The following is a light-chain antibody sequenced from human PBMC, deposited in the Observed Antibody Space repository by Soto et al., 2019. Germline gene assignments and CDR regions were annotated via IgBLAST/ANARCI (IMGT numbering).Light chain of an antibody. CDR3: AAWDDSLNGL. V-gene: IGLV1-44*01. Sequence: QPVLTQPPSASGTPGQRVTISCSGTSSNIGSNTVNWYQQVPGTAPKLLIYSNNQRPSGVPDRFSGSKSGTSASLAISGLHFEDEADYYCAAWDDSLNGLFGGGTKLTVL. J-gene: IGLJ2*01. CDR1: SSNIGSNT. CDR2: SNN.